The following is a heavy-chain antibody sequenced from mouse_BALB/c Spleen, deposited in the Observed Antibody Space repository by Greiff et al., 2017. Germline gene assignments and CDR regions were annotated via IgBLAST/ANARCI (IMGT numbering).Heavy chain of an antibody. V-gene: IGHV14-3*02. CDR3: ARYGNSHYYAMDY. D-gene: IGHD2-10*02. CDR2: IDPANGNT. Sequence: EVQLVESGAELVKPGASVKLSCTASGFNIKDTYMHWVKQRPEQGLEWIGRIDPANGNTKYDPKFQGKATITADTSSNTAYLQLSSLTSEDTAVYYCARYGNSHYYAMDYWGQGTSVTVSS. J-gene: IGHJ4*01. CDR1: GFNIKDTY.